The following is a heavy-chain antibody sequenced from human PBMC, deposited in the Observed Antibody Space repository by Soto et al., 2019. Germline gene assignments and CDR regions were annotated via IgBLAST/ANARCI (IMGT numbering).Heavy chain of an antibody. CDR3: ARGRRWLHYSSSQSRLSNWFDP. J-gene: IGHJ5*02. Sequence: SETLSLSCAVYGGPFSGYYWSWIRQPPGKGLEWIGEINHSGSTNYNPSLKSRVTISVDTSKNQFSLKLSSVTAADTAVYYCARGRRWLHYSSSQSRLSNWFDPWGQGTLVTVSS. V-gene: IGHV4-34*01. CDR2: INHSGST. D-gene: IGHD6-6*01. CDR1: GGPFSGYY.